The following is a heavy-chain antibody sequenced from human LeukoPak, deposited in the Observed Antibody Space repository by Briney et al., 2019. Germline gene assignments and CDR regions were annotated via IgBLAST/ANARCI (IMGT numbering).Heavy chain of an antibody. D-gene: IGHD6-19*01. CDR3: ARELTGSGWSGFDY. V-gene: IGHV1-69*13. Sequence: VASVKVSCKASGGTFSSYAISWVRQAPGQGLEWMGGIIPIFGTANYAQKFQGRVTITADESTSTAYMELSSLRSEDTAVYYCARELTGSGWSGFDYWGQGTLVTVSS. CDR1: GGTFSSYA. CDR2: IIPIFGTA. J-gene: IGHJ4*02.